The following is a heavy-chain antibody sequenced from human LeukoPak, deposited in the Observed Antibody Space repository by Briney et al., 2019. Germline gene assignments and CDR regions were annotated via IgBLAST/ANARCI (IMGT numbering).Heavy chain of an antibody. V-gene: IGHV1-18*04. J-gene: IGHJ1*01. CDR3: ARASDLWSGELSHAEYFQH. D-gene: IGHD3-10*01. CDR1: GYTFTSYG. Sequence: ASVKVSCKASGYTFTSYGISWVRQAPGQGLEWMGWISAYNGNTNYAQKLQGRVTMTTDTSTSTAYMELRSLRSDDTAVYYCARASDLWSGELSHAEYFQHWGQGTLVTVSS. CDR2: ISAYNGNT.